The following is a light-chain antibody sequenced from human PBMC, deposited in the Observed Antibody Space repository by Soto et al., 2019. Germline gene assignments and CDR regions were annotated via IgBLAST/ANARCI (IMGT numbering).Light chain of an antibody. V-gene: IGKV1-33*01. J-gene: IGKJ5*01. CDR2: DAS. Sequence: DSEMTQAPSALFANVGARVTITFQASQNINNYLNWYQQQPGRASKLLIYDASNLEAGVPSRFRGRGSGTDFTFTIIRLQLQNIATYYCHQYHNLPTFGQGTRLEIK. CDR3: HQYHNLPT. CDR1: QNINNY.